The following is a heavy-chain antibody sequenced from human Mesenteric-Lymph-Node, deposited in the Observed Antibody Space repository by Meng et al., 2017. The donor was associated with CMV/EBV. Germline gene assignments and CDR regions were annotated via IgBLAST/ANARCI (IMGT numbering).Heavy chain of an antibody. CDR2: ISHSGTT. Sequence: GSLRLSCTVSGYPISSGYYWGWIRQPPGKGLEWIAHISHSGTTYYNPSLKSRVTISVDASKNQFSLELTSVTATDPAVYYCARGRDGYNLMGYLDDAFQVWGQGTMVTVSS. V-gene: IGHV4-38-2*02. D-gene: IGHD5-24*01. J-gene: IGHJ3*01. CDR1: GYPISSGYY. CDR3: ARGRDGYNLMGYLDDAFQV.